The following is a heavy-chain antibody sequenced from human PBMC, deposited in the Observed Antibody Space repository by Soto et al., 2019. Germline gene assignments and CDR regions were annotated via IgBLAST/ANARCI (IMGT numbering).Heavy chain of an antibody. D-gene: IGHD3-22*01. CDR3: ARCYHDNSGYYPYYFDY. J-gene: IGHJ4*02. CDR2: IYYSGST. Sequence: PSETLSLTCSVSGGSISSGGYYWSWIRQHPGKGLEWIGFIYYSGSTYYNPSLKSRVTISVDTSRNQFSLKQSSVTAADTAVYYCARCYHDNSGYYPYYFDYWGQGTLVTVSS. CDR1: GGSISSGGYY. V-gene: IGHV4-31*03.